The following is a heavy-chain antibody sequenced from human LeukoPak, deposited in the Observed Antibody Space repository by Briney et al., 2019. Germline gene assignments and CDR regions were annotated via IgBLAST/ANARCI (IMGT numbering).Heavy chain of an antibody. CDR2: INHNGNVN. J-gene: IGHJ4*02. D-gene: IGHD6-19*01. V-gene: IGHV3-7*01. Sequence: PGGSLRLSCAASGFTFSSYWMNWARQAPGKGLEWVASINHNGNVNYYVDSVKGRFTISRDNAKNSLYLQMNSLRAEDTAVYYCARDWIAVAGLDYWGQGTLVTVSS. CDR3: ARDWIAVAGLDY. CDR1: GFTFSSYW.